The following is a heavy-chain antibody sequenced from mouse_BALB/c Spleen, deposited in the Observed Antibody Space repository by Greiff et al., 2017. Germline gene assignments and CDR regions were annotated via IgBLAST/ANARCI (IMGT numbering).Heavy chain of an antibody. Sequence: VQLQQPGAELVMPGASVKMSCKASGYTFTDYWMHWVKQRPGQGLEWIGAIDTSDSYTSYNQKFKGKATLTVDESSSTAYMQLSSLTSEDSAVYYCARCGSLYYFDYWGQGTTLTVSS. D-gene: IGHD1-2*01. CDR1: GYTFTDYW. CDR2: IDTSDSYT. CDR3: ARCGSLYYFDY. V-gene: IGHV1-69*01. J-gene: IGHJ2*01.